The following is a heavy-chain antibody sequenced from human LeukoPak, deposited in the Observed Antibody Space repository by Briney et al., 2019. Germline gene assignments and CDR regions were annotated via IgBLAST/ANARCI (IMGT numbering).Heavy chain of an antibody. Sequence: PGGSLRLSCAASGFTFNSYNLNWVRQALGKGLEWVSSISSSSSNIYYADSVKGRFTISRDNAKKSLYLQMNNLRAEDTAVYYCASGRSLDSWGQGTLVTVSS. CDR2: ISSSSSNI. V-gene: IGHV3-21*01. J-gene: IGHJ4*02. CDR3: ASGRSLDS. CDR1: GFTFNSYN. D-gene: IGHD1-26*01.